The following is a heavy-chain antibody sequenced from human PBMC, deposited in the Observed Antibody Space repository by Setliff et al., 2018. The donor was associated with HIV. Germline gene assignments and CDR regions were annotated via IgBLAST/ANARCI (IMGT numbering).Heavy chain of an antibody. CDR1: NVSINTYY. Sequence: SETLSLTCTVSNVSINTYYWSWIRQPAGRPLEWIGRIYSSGKTNYSPSLNSRVSMSIDTSKNQFSLKMSSVTAADTAVYFCARVPRITTLRNAFDIWGQGTMVTVSS. V-gene: IGHV4-4*07. J-gene: IGHJ3*02. CDR3: ARVPRITTLRNAFDI. CDR2: IYSSGKT. D-gene: IGHD3-3*01.